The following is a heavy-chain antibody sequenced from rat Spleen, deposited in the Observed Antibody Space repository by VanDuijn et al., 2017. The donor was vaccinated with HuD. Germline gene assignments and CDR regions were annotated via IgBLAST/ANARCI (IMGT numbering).Heavy chain of an antibody. V-gene: IGHV5S10*01. CDR1: GFTFSNYG. CDR2: IIYDDSRT. CDR3: TTEAYSSVDY. Sequence: EVQLVESGGGLVQPGRSLKLSCAASGFTFSNYGLAWVRQAPKKGLEWVATIIYDDSRTYYRDSVKGRFTISRDNAKSTLYLQMDSLRSEDTATYYCTTEAYSSVDYWGQGVMVTVSS. D-gene: IGHD1-2*01. J-gene: IGHJ2*01.